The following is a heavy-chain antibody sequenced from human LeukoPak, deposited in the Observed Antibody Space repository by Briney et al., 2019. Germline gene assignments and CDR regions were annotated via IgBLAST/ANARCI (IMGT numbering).Heavy chain of an antibody. CDR2: ISAYNGNT. J-gene: IGHJ5*02. V-gene: IGHV1-18*01. CDR1: GYTFTSYG. D-gene: IGHD3-3*01. Sequence: EASVTVSCKASGYTFTSYGISWVRQAPGQGLEWMGWISAYNGNTNYAQKLQGRVTMTTHTSTSTAYTELRSLRSDDKAVYYFARDYDFWSAWGQGTRVTVSS. CDR3: ARDYDFWSA.